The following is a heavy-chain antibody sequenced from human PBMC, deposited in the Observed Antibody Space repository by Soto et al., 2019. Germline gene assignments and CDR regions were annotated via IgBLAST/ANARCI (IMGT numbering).Heavy chain of an antibody. CDR2: IYSDGRT. V-gene: IGHV3-53*01. CDR3: SSPTGDPRGGAYYFDY. J-gene: IGHJ4*02. D-gene: IGHD7-27*01. CDR1: GFTVSTNY. Sequence: EVQLVESGGGLIQPGGSLRLSCAASGFTVSTNYMSWVRQAPGKGLEWVSTIYSDGRTYYGDSVKGRFTISRDNSNNTLYLQMNSLRAEDTAVYYCSSPTGDPRGGAYYFDYWGQGTLVTVSS.